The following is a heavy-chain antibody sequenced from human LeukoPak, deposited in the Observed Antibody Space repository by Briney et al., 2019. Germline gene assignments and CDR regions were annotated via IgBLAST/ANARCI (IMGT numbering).Heavy chain of an antibody. Sequence: GGSLRLSCAASGFTFSSYAMHWVRQAPGKGLEWVAVISYDGSNKYYADSVKGRFTISRDNSKNTLYLQMNSLRAEDTAVYYCAKDGGQLGAFDIWGQGTMVTVSS. CDR1: GFTFSSYA. D-gene: IGHD6-6*01. CDR3: AKDGGQLGAFDI. J-gene: IGHJ3*02. CDR2: ISYDGSNK. V-gene: IGHV3-30*04.